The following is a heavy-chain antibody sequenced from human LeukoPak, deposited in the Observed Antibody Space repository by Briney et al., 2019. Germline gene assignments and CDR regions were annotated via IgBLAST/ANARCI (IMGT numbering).Heavy chain of an antibody. Sequence: GGSLRLSCAASGFTFSSSWMHWVRQAPGKGLVWVSRIYSDGNTTNYADSVKVRFTISRDNAKNTLYLQMNSLRAEDTAVYYCARDQGSTSRGIDYWGQGTLVTVCS. V-gene: IGHV3-74*01. J-gene: IGHJ4*02. D-gene: IGHD2-2*01. CDR3: ARDQGSTSRGIDY. CDR2: IYSDGNTT. CDR1: GFTFSSSW.